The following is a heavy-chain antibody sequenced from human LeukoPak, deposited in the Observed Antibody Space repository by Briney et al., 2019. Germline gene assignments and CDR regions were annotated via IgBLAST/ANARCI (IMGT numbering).Heavy chain of an antibody. V-gene: IGHV4-59*08. J-gene: IGHJ1*01. CDR1: GGSISSYY. Sequence: SETLSLTCTVSGGSISSYYWSWIRQPPGKGLEWIGYIYYSGSTNYNPSLKSRVTISVDTSKNQFSLKLSSVTAADTAVYYCARSSTVTTYALQHWGQGTLVTVSS. CDR3: ARSSTVTTYALQH. CDR2: IYYSGST. D-gene: IGHD4-17*01.